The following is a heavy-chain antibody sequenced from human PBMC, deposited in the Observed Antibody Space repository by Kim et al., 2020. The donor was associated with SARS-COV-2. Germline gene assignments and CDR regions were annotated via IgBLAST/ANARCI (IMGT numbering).Heavy chain of an antibody. CDR3: ARVLRSSSWSLYYGYYYYGMDV. CDR2: IGTAGDT. V-gene: IGHV3-13*04. J-gene: IGHJ6*02. D-gene: IGHD6-13*01. CDR1: GFTFSSYD. Sequence: GGSLRLSCAASGFTFSSYDMHWVRQATGKGLEWVSAIGTAGDTYYPGSVKGRFTISRENAKNSLYLQMNSLRAGDTALYYCARVLRSSSWSLYYGYYYYGMDVWGQGTTVTVSS.